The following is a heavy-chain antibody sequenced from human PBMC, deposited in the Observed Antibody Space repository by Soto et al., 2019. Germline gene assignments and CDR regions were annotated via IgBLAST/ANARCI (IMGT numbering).Heavy chain of an antibody. V-gene: IGHV1-69*08. J-gene: IGHJ3*02. CDR2: IIPILGIA. D-gene: IGHD6-25*01. CDR3: ARDFVSSSGALGRGAFDS. CDR1: GGTFSSYT. Sequence: QVQLVQSGAEVNKPGSSVKVSCKASGGTFSSYTISWVRQAPGQGLEWMGRIIPILGIANYAQKVQGRVTITADKSTSTAYMELSSLRCEDTAVYYCARDFVSSSGALGRGAFDSWGQGTMVTVSS.